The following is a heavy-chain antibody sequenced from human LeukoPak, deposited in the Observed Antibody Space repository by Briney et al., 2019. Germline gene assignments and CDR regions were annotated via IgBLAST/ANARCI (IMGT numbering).Heavy chain of an antibody. Sequence: GGSLRLSCAASGFTFDYYWMHWVRQAPGKGLMWVSRINTDGSNTHYADSVKGRFTISRDNAKNTLYLQMNGLRVEDTAVYYCVVWGEDRSGHRFDFGGQGTLVTVSS. V-gene: IGHV3-74*01. CDR1: GFTFDYYW. D-gene: IGHD3-22*01. CDR3: VVWGEDRSGHRFDF. J-gene: IGHJ4*02. CDR2: INTDGSNT.